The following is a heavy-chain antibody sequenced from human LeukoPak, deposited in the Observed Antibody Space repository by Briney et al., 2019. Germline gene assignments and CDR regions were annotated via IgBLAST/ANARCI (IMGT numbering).Heavy chain of an antibody. J-gene: IGHJ6*03. CDR1: GYTFTGYY. CDR2: INPNTAGT. CDR3: ATSAGDYRAGHYYYMGV. V-gene: IGHV1-2*02. D-gene: IGHD4-11*01. Sequence: GASVKVSCKASGYTFTGYYFHWVRQPPGQGLGWMGWINPNTAGTNYAQKFLGGVTLTWDTSISTAYMELNRLTSDDTAVYYCATSAGDYRAGHYYYMGVWGKGTSVTVPS.